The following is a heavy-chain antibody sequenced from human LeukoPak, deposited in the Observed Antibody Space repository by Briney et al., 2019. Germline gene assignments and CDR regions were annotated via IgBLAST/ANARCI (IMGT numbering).Heavy chain of an antibody. CDR3: ASAKGFVWGSYRHFDY. J-gene: IGHJ4*02. V-gene: IGHV4-59*08. CDR1: GGSISSYY. D-gene: IGHD3-16*02. Sequence: PSETLSLTCSVSGGSISSYYWSWIRQPPGKGLEWIGYIYYSGSTNYNPSLKSRVTISVDTSKNQFSLKLSSVTAADTAVYYCASAKGFVWGSYRHFDYWGQGTLVTVSS. CDR2: IYYSGST.